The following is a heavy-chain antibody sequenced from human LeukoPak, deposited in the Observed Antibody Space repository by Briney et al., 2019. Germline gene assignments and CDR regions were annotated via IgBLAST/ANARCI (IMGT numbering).Heavy chain of an antibody. J-gene: IGHJ4*02. CDR1: GFTVSSNY. CDR2: IYSGGST. V-gene: IGHV3-66*01. CDR3: AGGDSSGYYPRPDY. Sequence: GGSLRLSCAASGFTVSSNYMSWVRQAPGKGLEWVSVIYSGGSTYYADSVKGRFTISRDNSKNTLYLQMNSLRAEDTAVYYCAGGDSSGYYPRPDYWGQGTLVTVSS. D-gene: IGHD3-22*01.